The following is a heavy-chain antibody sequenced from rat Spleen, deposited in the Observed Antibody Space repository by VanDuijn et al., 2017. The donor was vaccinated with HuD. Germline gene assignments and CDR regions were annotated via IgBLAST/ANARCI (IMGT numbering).Heavy chain of an antibody. V-gene: IGHV5-25*01. CDR3: VRLLGAPDWYFDF. CDR1: GFTFTNYY. D-gene: IGHD5-1*01. Sequence: EVQLVESGGGLVQPGRSMKLSCAASGFTFTNYYMAWVRQAPTKGLEWVASISTGGGNTYYRDSVKGRFTISRDNAKSTLYLQMDSLRSEDTATYYCVRLLGAPDWYFDFWGPGAMVTVSS. J-gene: IGHJ1*01. CDR2: ISTGGGNT.